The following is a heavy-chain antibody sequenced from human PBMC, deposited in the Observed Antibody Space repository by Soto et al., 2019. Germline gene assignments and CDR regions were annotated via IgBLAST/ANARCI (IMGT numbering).Heavy chain of an antibody. D-gene: IGHD3-22*01. Sequence: GESLKISCKGSGYSFTSYWISWVRQMPGKGLEWMGRIDPSDSYTNYSPSFQGHVTISADKSTSTAYLQWSSLKASDTAMYYCETYYYDSSGYYSVDYWGQGTLVTVSS. CDR3: ETYYYDSSGYYSVDY. V-gene: IGHV5-10-1*01. CDR2: IDPSDSYT. J-gene: IGHJ4*02. CDR1: GYSFTSYW.